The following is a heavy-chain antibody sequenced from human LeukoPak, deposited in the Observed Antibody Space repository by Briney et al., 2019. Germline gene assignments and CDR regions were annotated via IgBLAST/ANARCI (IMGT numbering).Heavy chain of an antibody. CDR1: GDSVSSNSAV. J-gene: IGHJ5*01. V-gene: IGHV6-1*01. Sequence: SQTLSLTCAISGDSVSSNSAVWNWIRQSPSRGLEWLGRTYYRSEWFIDYAPSVKSRISINPDTSKNQFSLQLDSVAPEDTAVYYCARSSAGLDSWGQGTLVTVSS. CDR3: ARSSAGLDS. CDR2: TYYRSEWFI. D-gene: IGHD3-16*01.